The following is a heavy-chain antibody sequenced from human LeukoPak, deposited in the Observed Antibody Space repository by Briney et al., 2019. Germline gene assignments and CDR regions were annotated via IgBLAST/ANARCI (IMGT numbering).Heavy chain of an antibody. D-gene: IGHD1-1*01. Sequence: ASVKVSCKASGYTFTSYGISWVRQAPGQGLEWMGWISAYNGNTNYAQKLRGRVTMTTDTSTSTAYMELRSLRSDDTAVYYCARDRYNWNALGSPFDYWGQGTLVTVSS. CDR1: GYTFTSYG. J-gene: IGHJ4*02. V-gene: IGHV1-18*04. CDR2: ISAYNGNT. CDR3: ARDRYNWNALGSPFDY.